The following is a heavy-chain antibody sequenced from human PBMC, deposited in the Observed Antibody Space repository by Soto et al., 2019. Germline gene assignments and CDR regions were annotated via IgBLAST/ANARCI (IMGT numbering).Heavy chain of an antibody. V-gene: IGHV1-46*01. CDR2: INPSGGST. Sequence: GASVKVSCKASGYTFTSYYMHWVRQAPGQGLEWMGIINPSGGSTSYAQKFQGRVTMTRDTSTSTVYMELSSLRSEDTAVYYCASRVRGSGYYYGNVFDIWGQGTMVTVSS. CDR1: GYTFTSYY. D-gene: IGHD3-22*01. CDR3: ASRVRGSGYYYGNVFDI. J-gene: IGHJ3*02.